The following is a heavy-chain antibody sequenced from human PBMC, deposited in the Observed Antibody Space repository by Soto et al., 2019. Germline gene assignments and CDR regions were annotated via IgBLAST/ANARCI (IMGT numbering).Heavy chain of an antibody. V-gene: IGHV1-18*01. CDR1: GYTFTRYG. D-gene: IGHD3-16*01. J-gene: IGHJ6*02. CDR3: AMVDVYVTPSPQDV. CDR2: INTYNGNT. Sequence: QVQLVQSGAEVKNPGASVKVSCKASGYTFTRYGIGWARQAPGQGLEWMGWINTYNGNTNYAQNVQGRVTLTTDTSTSTAYMDLMSLRSNDTAIYYCAMVDVYVTPSPQDVWGHGTTVSVSS.